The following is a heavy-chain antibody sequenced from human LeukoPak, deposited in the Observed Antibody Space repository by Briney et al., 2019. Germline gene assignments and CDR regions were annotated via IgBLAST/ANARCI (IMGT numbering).Heavy chain of an antibody. V-gene: IGHV3-48*03. D-gene: IGHD1-26*01. CDR3: ATDVVKVGPTAFAY. J-gene: IGHJ4*02. CDR1: GFTFRSYE. CDR2: ISSSGSTI. Sequence: PGGSLRLSCAAFGFTFRSYEMNWVRQAPGKGLEWVSYISSSGSTIYYADSVKGRFTISRDNAKNSLYLQVHSLRDEDTAVYYCATDVVKVGPTAFAYWGQGTLVTVSS.